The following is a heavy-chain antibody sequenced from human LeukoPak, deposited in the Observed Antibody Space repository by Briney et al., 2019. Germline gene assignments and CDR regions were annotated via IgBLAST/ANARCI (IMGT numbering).Heavy chain of an antibody. D-gene: IGHD6-13*01. CDR1: GGSFSGYY. Sequence: SETLSLTCAVYGGSFSGYYWSWIRRPPGKGLEWIGEINHSGSTNYNPSLKSRVTISVDTSKNQFSLKLSSVTAADTAVYYCASMRAYSSSWYSRRWFDPWGQGTLVTVSS. V-gene: IGHV4-34*01. CDR3: ASMRAYSSSWYSRRWFDP. J-gene: IGHJ5*02. CDR2: INHSGST.